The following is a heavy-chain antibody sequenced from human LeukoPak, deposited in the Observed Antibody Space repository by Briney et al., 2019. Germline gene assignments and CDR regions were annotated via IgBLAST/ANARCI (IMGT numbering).Heavy chain of an antibody. CDR3: ARDWGYCSGGSCHFPIDY. CDR2: IYASGNT. Sequence: SQTLSLTCTVSGGSISIDTYYWSWIRQPAGQGLEWIGRIYASGNTNYNPSLKSRVTISVGTSKNQFSLKLSSVTAADSAVYYCARDWGYCSGGSCHFPIDYWGQGTLVTVSS. V-gene: IGHV4-61*02. CDR1: GGSISIDTYY. D-gene: IGHD2-15*01. J-gene: IGHJ4*02.